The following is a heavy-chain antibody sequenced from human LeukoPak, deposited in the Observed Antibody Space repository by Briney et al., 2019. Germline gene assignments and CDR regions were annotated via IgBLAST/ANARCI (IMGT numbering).Heavy chain of an antibody. CDR1: GGSISSSSYY. D-gene: IGHD6-19*01. V-gene: IGHV4-39*01. CDR2: IYYSGST. Sequence: SETLSLTCTVSGGSISSSSYYWGWIRQPPGKGLEWIGSIYYSGSTYYNPSLKSRVTISVDTSKNQFSLKLSSVTAADTAVYYCASWAPGYSSGWYYYWGQGTLVTVSS. J-gene: IGHJ4*02. CDR3: ASWAPGYSSGWYYY.